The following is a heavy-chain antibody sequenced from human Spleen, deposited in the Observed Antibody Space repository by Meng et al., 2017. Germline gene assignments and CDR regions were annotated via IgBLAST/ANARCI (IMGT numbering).Heavy chain of an antibody. J-gene: IGHJ4*02. V-gene: IGHV1-69*06. Sequence: SVKVSCKASGGTFSSYAISWVRQAPGQGLEWMGGIIPIFGTANYAQKFQGRVTITADKSTSTAYMELSSLRSEDTAVYYFACSPFIVGATPPAWADFDYWGQGTLVTVSS. CDR3: ACSPFIVGATPPAWADFDY. CDR1: GGTFSSYA. CDR2: IIPIFGTA. D-gene: IGHD1-26*01.